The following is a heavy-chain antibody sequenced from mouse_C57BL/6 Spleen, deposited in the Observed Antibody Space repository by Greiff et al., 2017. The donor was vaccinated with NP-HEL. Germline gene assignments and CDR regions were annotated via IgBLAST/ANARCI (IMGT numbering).Heavy chain of an antibody. CDR2: INPNNGGT. J-gene: IGHJ3*01. D-gene: IGHD1-1*01. CDR3: ASYYGAY. CDR1: GYTFTDYY. V-gene: IGHV1-26*01. Sequence: EVQLQQSGPELVKPGASVKISCKASGYTFTDYYMNWVKQSHGKSLEWIGDINPNNGGTRYNQKFKGKATLTVDKSSSTAYMELRSLTSEDSAVYYCASYYGAYWGQGTLVTVSA.